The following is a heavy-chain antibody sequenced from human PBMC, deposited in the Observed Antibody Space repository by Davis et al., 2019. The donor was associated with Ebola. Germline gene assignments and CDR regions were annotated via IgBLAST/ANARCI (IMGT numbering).Heavy chain of an antibody. CDR3: ARHSPASAFDI. CDR2: IHYGGTT. J-gene: IGHJ3*02. V-gene: IGHV4-61*08. D-gene: IGHD1-26*01. Sequence: SETLSLTCAVSGGSISSGGYSWSWIRQPPGKGLEWIGYIHYGGTTNYNPSLKSRVTISVDTSRNQFSLRLSSVTAADTAVYHCARHSPASAFDIWGQGTMITVSS. CDR1: GGSISSGGYS.